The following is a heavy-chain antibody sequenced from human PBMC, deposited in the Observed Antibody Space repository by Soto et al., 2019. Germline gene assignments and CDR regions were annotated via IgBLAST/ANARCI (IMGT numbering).Heavy chain of an antibody. J-gene: IGHJ6*02. CDR3: AADGAYYYDSSGYPGDYGMDV. V-gene: IGHV1-58*01. Sequence: SVKVSCKASGFTFTSSAVQWVRQARGQRLEWIGWIVVGSGNTNYAQKFQERVTITRDMSTSTAYMGLSSLRSEDTAVYYCAADGAYYYDSSGYPGDYGMDVWGQGTTVTV. CDR2: IVVGSGNT. CDR1: GFTFTSSA. D-gene: IGHD3-22*01.